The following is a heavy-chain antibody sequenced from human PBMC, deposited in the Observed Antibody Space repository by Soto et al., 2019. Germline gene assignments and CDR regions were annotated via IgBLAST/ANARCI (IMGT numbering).Heavy chain of an antibody. CDR3: SNALPRYYYYGMAV. Sequence: PGGSLRLSCAASGFSFTTYGMHWVRQAPGKGLGWVAVISYDGSSKYYADSVKGRFTISRDSSKNTLYLQMNSLRAEDTAVYYCSNALPRYYYYGMAVWGQGTTVTVSS. V-gene: IGHV3-30*18. CDR1: GFSFTTYG. J-gene: IGHJ6*02. CDR2: ISYDGSSK.